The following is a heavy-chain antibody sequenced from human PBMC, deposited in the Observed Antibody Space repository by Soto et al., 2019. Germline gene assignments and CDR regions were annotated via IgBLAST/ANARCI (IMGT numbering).Heavy chain of an antibody. D-gene: IGHD4-17*01. CDR2: IYPGDSDT. Sequence: GESLKISCKGSGYSFTSYWIGWVRQMPGKGLEWMGIIYPGDSDTRYSPSFQGQVTISADKPISTAYLQWSSLKASDTAMYYCARSNITDYGVTDWFDPWGQGTLVTVSS. CDR3: ARSNITDYGVTDWFDP. CDR1: GYSFTSYW. V-gene: IGHV5-51*04. J-gene: IGHJ5*02.